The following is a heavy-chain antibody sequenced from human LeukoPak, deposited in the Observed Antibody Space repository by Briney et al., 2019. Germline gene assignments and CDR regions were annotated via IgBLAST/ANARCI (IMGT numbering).Heavy chain of an antibody. J-gene: IGHJ5*02. CDR3: ARSRGHNSGCNNWFDP. CDR2: INPNSGGT. Sequence: ASVKVSCKASGYTFTGYYMHWVRQAPGQGLEWMGRINPNSGGTNYAQKFQGRVTMTRDTSISTAYMELSRLRSDDTAVYYCARSRGHNSGCNNWFDPWGQGTLVTVSS. CDR1: GYTFTGYY. V-gene: IGHV1-2*06. D-gene: IGHD6-19*01.